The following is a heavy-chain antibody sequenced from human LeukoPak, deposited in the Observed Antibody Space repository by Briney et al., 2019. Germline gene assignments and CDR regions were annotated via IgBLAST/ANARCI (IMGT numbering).Heavy chain of an antibody. J-gene: IGHJ5*02. Sequence: ASVKVSCKASGCTFTVYYLHWVRQAPGQGLEWMGWINPNSGGSNYAQKFQGRVTMTRDTSISTAYMELSRLRSDDTAVYYCARDYKGGWFDPWGQGTLVTVSS. CDR2: INPNSGGS. CDR1: GCTFTVYY. V-gene: IGHV1-2*02. CDR3: ARDYKGGWFDP. D-gene: IGHD3-10*01.